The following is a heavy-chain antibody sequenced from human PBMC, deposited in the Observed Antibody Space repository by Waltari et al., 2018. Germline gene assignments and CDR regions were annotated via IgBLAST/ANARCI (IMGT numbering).Heavy chain of an antibody. J-gene: IGHJ6*03. CDR1: GGSFSRVP. Sequence: VQLVQSGAEVKKPGSSVKVSCKTSGGSFSRVPFSWVRQAPGQGVEWMGGLIPMVGTQQYAQNFQGRVTITADESTSTAYMELSSLRSEDTAIYYCARNRFYDILSNYRYSYMDVWGKGTTVTVSS. V-gene: IGHV1-69*01. D-gene: IGHD3-9*01. CDR3: ARNRFYDILSNYRYSYMDV. CDR2: LIPMVGTQ.